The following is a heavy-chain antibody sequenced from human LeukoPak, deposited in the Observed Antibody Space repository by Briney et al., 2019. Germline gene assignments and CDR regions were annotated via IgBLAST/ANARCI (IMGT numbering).Heavy chain of an antibody. J-gene: IGHJ4*02. CDR1: GFTFSSYA. CDR3: ARSALVVRGGFDY. V-gene: IGHV3-30-3*01. Sequence: GGSLRLSCAASGFTFSSYAMHWVRQAPGKGLEWVAVISYDGSNKYYADSVKGRFTISRDNSKNTLYLQMNSLRAEDTAVYYCARSALVVRGGFDYWGQGTLVTVSS. CDR2: ISYDGSNK. D-gene: IGHD3-22*01.